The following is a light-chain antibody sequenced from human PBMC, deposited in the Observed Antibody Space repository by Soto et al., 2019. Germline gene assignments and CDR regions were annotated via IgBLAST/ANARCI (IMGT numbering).Light chain of an antibody. CDR1: QTVSSNY. CDR3: QQYNKWPAYT. CDR2: GAS. V-gene: IGKV3-20*01. J-gene: IGKJ2*01. Sequence: ENVLTQSPDTLSLSPGEGATLSCRASQTVSSNYLAWYQHRPGQAPKLIIHGASYTAPGIPDRFSGSGSGADFTLTISRLEPEDFAVYYCQQYNKWPAYTFGQGTKLEI.